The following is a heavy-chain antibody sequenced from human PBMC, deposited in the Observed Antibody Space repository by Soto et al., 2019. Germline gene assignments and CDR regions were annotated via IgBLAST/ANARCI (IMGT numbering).Heavy chain of an antibody. CDR3: ARKRRGYYGSGSYYNWFDL. Sequence: ASVKVSCKASGYTFTSYAMHWVRQAPGQRLEWMGWINAGNGNTKYSQKFQGRVTITRDTSASTAYMELSRLRSEDTAVYYCARKRRGYYGSGSYYNWFDLWGPGTLVTVSS. V-gene: IGHV1-3*01. CDR1: GYTFTSYA. CDR2: INAGNGNT. J-gene: IGHJ5*02. D-gene: IGHD3-10*01.